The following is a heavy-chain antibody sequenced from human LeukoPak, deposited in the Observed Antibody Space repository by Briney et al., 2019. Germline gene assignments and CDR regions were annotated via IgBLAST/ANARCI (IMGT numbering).Heavy chain of an antibody. Sequence: ASVKVSCKASGYTFTSYGISWVRQAPGQGLEWMGWISAYNGNTNYAQKLQGRVTMATDTSTSTAYMELRSLRSDDTAVYYCARDLSVPTLGVLRRAFDIWGQGTMVTVSS. J-gene: IGHJ3*02. CDR3: ARDLSVPTLGVLRRAFDI. CDR2: ISAYNGNT. CDR1: GYTFTSYG. D-gene: IGHD3-10*01. V-gene: IGHV1-18*01.